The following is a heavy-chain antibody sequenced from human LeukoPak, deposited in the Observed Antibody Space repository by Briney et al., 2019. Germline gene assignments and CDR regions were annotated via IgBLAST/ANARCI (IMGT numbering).Heavy chain of an antibody. CDR3: ARAHRTYSNYNDY. CDR1: GGTFSSYA. CDR2: IIPIFGTA. V-gene: IGHV1-69*06. Sequence: SVKVSCKASGGTFSSYAISWVRQAPGQGLEWMGRIIPIFGTANYAQKFQGRVTITADKSTSTACMELSSLRSEDTAVYYCARAHRTYSNYNDYWGQGTLVTVSS. J-gene: IGHJ4*02. D-gene: IGHD4-11*01.